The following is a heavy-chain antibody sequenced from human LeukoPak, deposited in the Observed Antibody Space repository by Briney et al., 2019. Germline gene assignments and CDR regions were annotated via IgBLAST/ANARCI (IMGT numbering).Heavy chain of an antibody. V-gene: IGHV3-11*01. CDR3: ASLAAAGLGVFDP. J-gene: IGHJ5*02. CDR2: ISSSGSTI. Sequence: GGSLRLSCAASGFTFSDYYMSWIRQAPGKGLEWVSYISSSGSTIYYADSVKGRFTISRDNAKNSLYLQMNSLRAEDTAVYYCASLAAAGLGVFDPWGQGTLVTASS. D-gene: IGHD6-13*01. CDR1: GFTFSDYY.